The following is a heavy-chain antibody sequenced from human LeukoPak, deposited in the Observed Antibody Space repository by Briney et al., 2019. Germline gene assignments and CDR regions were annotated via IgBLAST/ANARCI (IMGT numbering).Heavy chain of an antibody. CDR1: GGSISSYY. D-gene: IGHD2-2*03. CDR2: IYYSGST. Sequence: SETLSLTCTVSGGSISSYYWSWIRQPPGKGLEWIGYIYYSGSTNYNPSLKSRVTISVDTSKNQFSLKLSSVTAADTAVYYCASLGWMDAFGIWGQGTMVTVSS. V-gene: IGHV4-59*01. J-gene: IGHJ3*02. CDR3: ASLGWMDAFGI.